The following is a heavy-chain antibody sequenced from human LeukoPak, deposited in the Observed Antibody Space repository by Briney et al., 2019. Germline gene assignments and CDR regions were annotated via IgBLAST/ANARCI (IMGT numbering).Heavy chain of an antibody. Sequence: GGSRRLSCAASGFTFSSYAMSWVRQAPGKGLEWVSAISGSGGSTYYADSVKGRFTISRDNSKNTLYLQMNSLRAEDTAVYYCAKSYLSTVTTFDYWGQGTLVTVSS. CDR2: ISGSGGST. V-gene: IGHV3-23*01. CDR1: GFTFSSYA. J-gene: IGHJ4*02. CDR3: AKSYLSTVTTFDY. D-gene: IGHD4-17*01.